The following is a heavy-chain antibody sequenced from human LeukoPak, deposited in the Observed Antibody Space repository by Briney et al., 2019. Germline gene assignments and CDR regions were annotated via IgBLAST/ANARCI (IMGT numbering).Heavy chain of an antibody. CDR1: GYTFHNYG. J-gene: IGHJ4*02. V-gene: IGHV1-18*01. CDR2: ISPHSGNT. D-gene: IGHD6-13*01. Sequence: GASVKVSCKASGYTFHNYGISWVRQAPGQGLEWMGWISPHSGNTDYTERLQGRVTMTTDTSTTTAFMELSSLRSDDTAVYYCARTSGVSAAGSPYYFDYWGQGTLVSVSS. CDR3: ARTSGVSAAGSPYYFDY.